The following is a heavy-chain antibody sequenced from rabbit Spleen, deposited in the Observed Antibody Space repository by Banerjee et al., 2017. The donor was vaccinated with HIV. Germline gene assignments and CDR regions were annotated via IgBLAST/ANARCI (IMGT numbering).Heavy chain of an antibody. CDR2: IYGGSSGTT. J-gene: IGHJ4*01. Sequence: QEQLEESGGDLVKPEGSLTLTCTASGFSFSSSYWICWVRQAPGKGLEWIACIYGGSSGTTYYASWAKGRFTISKTSSTTMTLQMTSLTAADTATYFCATYILNSINAFNLWGPGTLVTVS. D-gene: IGHD1-1*01. V-gene: IGHV1S45*01. CDR3: ATYILNSINAFNL. CDR1: GFSFSSSYW.